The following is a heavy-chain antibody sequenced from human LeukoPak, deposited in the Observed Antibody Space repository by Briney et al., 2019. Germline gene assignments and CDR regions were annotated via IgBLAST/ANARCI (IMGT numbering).Heavy chain of an antibody. CDR2: MNPHSASV. V-gene: IGHV1-8*01. Sequence: ASVKVSCKASGYTFTGNDINWARQATGQGLEWMGWMNPHSASVGYAQKFQGRVIMTWDTSISTAYMELSSLTSDDTAVYYCVRVPQRVPHNWFDPWGQGTLVTVSS. D-gene: IGHD1-1*01. CDR1: GYTFTGND. J-gene: IGHJ5*02. CDR3: VRVPQRVPHNWFDP.